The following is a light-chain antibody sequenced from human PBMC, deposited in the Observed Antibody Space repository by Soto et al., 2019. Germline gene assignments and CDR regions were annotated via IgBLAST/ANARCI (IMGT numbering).Light chain of an antibody. J-gene: IGKJ4*01. CDR2: WAS. CDR3: QQQYSAPALT. Sequence: DIVLTQSPDSLSASLAERATMNCKYSASVLYTSSNKSSFAWYHQKPGQPPKWLIYWASTRGSAVTDRCSGGGSGTDFTLPISSLQAEDVAVYYYQQQYSAPALTFGGGTKVDIK. CDR1: ASVLYTSSNKSS. V-gene: IGKV4-1*01.